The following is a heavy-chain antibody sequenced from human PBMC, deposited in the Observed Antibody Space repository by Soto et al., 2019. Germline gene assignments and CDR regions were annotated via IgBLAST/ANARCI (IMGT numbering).Heavy chain of an antibody. J-gene: IGHJ4*02. CDR3: ARDLNTYCSGGSCYLGLGY. CDR1: SYTFTSYG. D-gene: IGHD2-15*01. CDR2: IRAYNGNT. Sequence: ASVKVSCKASSYTFTSYGISWVRQAPGQGLEWMGWIRAYNGNTNYAQKLQGRVTMTTDTSTSTVYMELRSLRFDDTAVYYCARDLNTYCSGGSCYLGLGYWGQGTLVTVSS. V-gene: IGHV1-18*01.